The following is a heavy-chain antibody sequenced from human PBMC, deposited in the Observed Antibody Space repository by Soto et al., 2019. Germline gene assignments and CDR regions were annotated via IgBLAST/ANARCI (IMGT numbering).Heavy chain of an antibody. V-gene: IGHV4-31*01. Sequence: QVQLQESGPGLVKPSQTLSLTCSVSGASISSGGYYWNWIRQHPGKGLEWIGYIYYSGTTYYNPSLKSLVNISADTSKNQCSLKLSSVTAADTAVYYCAATCVGCGGFNYYGMDVWGQGTTVTVSS. CDR1: GASISSGGYY. J-gene: IGHJ6*02. D-gene: IGHD1-26*01. CDR2: IYYSGTT. CDR3: AATCVGCGGFNYYGMDV.